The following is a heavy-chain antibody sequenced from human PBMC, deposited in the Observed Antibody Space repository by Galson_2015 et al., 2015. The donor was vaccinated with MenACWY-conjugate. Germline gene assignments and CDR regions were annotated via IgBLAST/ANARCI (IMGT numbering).Heavy chain of an antibody. CDR1: GFAFSSYA. J-gene: IGHJ5*02. D-gene: IGHD6-13*01. CDR3: ARDHSASYASSWYSRSNWFDP. Sequence: SLRLSCAASGFAFSSYAMHWVRQAPGKGLEWVAVFSYDGSKKYYADSVKGRFTISRDTSKNTLYLQMNSLRPEDTAVYYCARDHSASYASSWYSRSNWFDPWGQGTLVTVSS. CDR2: FSYDGSKK. V-gene: IGHV3-30*04.